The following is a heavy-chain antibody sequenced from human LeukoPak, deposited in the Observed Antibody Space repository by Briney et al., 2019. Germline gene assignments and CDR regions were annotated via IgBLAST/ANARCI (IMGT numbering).Heavy chain of an antibody. CDR3: ALYYSGRYEYFKH. CDR2: ISAYNGNT. D-gene: IGHD1-26*01. J-gene: IGHJ1*01. V-gene: IGHV1-18*01. Sequence: ASVKVSCKASGYIFSSYGISWVRQAPGQGLEWMGWISAYNGNTNYAQKLQGRVTMTTDTSTSTAYMELRSLRSDDTAVYYCALYYSGRYEYFKHWGQGTLVTVSS. CDR1: GYIFSSYG.